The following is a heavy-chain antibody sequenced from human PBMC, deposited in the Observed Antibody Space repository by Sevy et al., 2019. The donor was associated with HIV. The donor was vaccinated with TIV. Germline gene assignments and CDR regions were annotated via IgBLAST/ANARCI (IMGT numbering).Heavy chain of an antibody. J-gene: IGHJ5*02. D-gene: IGHD3-9*01. Sequence: SGPTLVNPTQTLTLTCTFSGFSLTTSGVGVGWIRQPPGKALEWLALIYWDDDKRYSPSLKSGLTITKDTSKNQVVLTMTNMDPVDTATYYCAHRPDNYDILTGYFPNWFDPWGQGTLVTVSS. V-gene: IGHV2-5*02. CDR3: AHRPDNYDILTGYFPNWFDP. CDR2: IYWDDDK. CDR1: GFSLTTSGVG.